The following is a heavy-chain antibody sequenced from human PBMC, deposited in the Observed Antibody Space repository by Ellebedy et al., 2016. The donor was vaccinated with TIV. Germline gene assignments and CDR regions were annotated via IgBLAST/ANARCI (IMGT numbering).Heavy chain of an antibody. J-gene: IGHJ6*02. CDR3: ATRVWEDPMDV. CDR2: INTGNGNT. V-gene: IGHV1-3*04. Sequence: SVKVSCXASGHTFTPYGIHWVRQAPPQRREWMGWINTGNGNTKYSHSVHGRVTITRDTSATTAYMELSVLMSEDTAVYYCATRVWEDPMDVWGQGTTVTVSS. D-gene: IGHD1-26*01. CDR1: GHTFTPYG.